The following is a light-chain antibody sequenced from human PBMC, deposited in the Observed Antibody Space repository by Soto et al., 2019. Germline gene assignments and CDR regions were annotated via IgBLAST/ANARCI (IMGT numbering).Light chain of an antibody. Sequence: QLVLTQPPSASASLGASVTLTFTLSSGYSNYKVDWYQQRPGKGPRFVMRVATGGIVGSKGDGIPDRFSVLGSGLNRYLTIKNIQEEDESDYHCGADHGSGSNFVWVFGGGTKLTVL. V-gene: IGLV9-49*01. CDR1: SGYSNYK. CDR2: VATGGIVG. CDR3: GADHGSGSNFVWV. J-gene: IGLJ2*01.